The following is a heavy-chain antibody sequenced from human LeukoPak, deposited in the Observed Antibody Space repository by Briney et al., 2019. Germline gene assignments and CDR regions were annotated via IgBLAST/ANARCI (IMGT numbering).Heavy chain of an antibody. CDR1: GFTFSTYW. J-gene: IGHJ4*02. Sequence: PGGSLRLSCAASGFTFSTYWMNWVRQAPGKGLEWVANIKQDGSEEYYVDSVKGRFTIPRDNAKNSLYLQMNGLRAEDTAVYYCGRGGQMTTVTTFWGQGTLVTVSS. V-gene: IGHV3-7*05. CDR2: IKQDGSEE. D-gene: IGHD4-17*01. CDR3: GRGGQMTTVTTF.